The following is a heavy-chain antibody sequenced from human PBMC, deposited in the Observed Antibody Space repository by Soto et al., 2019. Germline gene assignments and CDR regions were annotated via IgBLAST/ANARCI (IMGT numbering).Heavy chain of an antibody. CDR1: GYTFTSYG. Sequence: GASVKVPCKASGYTFTSYGISWVRQAPGQGLEWMGWISAYNGDTNYAQKFQGRVTLTRDTSASTVYLDLSSLRSEDTAIYYCARAISGYVTWGQGTLVTVSS. J-gene: IGHJ5*02. CDR2: ISAYNGDT. CDR3: ARAISGYVT. V-gene: IGHV1-18*01. D-gene: IGHD5-12*01.